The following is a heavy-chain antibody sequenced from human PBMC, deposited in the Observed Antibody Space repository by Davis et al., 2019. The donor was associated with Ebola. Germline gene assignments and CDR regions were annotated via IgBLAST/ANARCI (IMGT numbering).Heavy chain of an antibody. J-gene: IGHJ4*02. D-gene: IGHD6-13*01. V-gene: IGHV4-31*03. CDR3: ARAEYSSSWYLIVGY. CDR1: GGSISSGGYY. Sequence: SETLSLTCTVSGGSISSGGYYWSWIRQHPGKGLEWIGYIYYSGSTYYNPSLKSRVTISVDTSKNQFSLKLSSVTAADTAVYYCARAEYSSSWYLIVGYWGQGTLVTVSS. CDR2: IYYSGST.